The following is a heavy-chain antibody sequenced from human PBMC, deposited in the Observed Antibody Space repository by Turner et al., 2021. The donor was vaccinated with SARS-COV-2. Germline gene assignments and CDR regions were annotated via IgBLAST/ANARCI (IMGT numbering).Heavy chain of an antibody. J-gene: IGHJ2*01. CDR3: ARGGYCSSTSCSPYWYFDL. CDR2: MNPNSGNT. CDR1: GYTFTSYD. V-gene: IGHV1-8*03. D-gene: IGHD2-2*01. Sequence: QVQLVQSGAEVKKPGASVKVSCQASGYTFTSYDINWVRQATGQGLEWMGWMNPNSGNTGYAQKFQGRVTITRNTSISTAYMELSSLRSEDTAVYYCARGGYCSSTSCSPYWYFDLWGRGTLVTVSS.